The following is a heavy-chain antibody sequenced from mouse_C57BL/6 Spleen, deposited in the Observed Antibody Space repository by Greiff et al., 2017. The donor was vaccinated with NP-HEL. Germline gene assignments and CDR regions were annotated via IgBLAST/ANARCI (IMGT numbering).Heavy chain of an antibody. CDR2: INPGSGGT. Sequence: QVQLKESGAELVRPGTSVKVSCKASGYAFTNYLIKWVKQRPGQGLEWIGVINPGSGGTNYNEKFKGKATLTADNSSSTAYMQLSSLTSEDSAVYFCARRYSNYDAMDYWGQGTSVTVSS. V-gene: IGHV1-54*01. D-gene: IGHD2-5*01. CDR1: GYAFTNYL. J-gene: IGHJ4*01. CDR3: ARRYSNYDAMDY.